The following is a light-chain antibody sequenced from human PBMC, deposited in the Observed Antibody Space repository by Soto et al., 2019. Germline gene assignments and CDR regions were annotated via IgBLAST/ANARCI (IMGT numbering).Light chain of an antibody. CDR3: TSYTSSSTVL. Sequence: QSALTQPASVSGSPGQSITISCTGTSSDVGAYNYVSWYQQHPGTSPKLMIYDVSNRPSGVSNRFSGSKSGNTASLTIFGLQAEDEADYYCTSYTSSSTVLFGGGTKLTVL. CDR1: SSDVGAYNY. J-gene: IGLJ3*02. CDR2: DVS. V-gene: IGLV2-14*01.